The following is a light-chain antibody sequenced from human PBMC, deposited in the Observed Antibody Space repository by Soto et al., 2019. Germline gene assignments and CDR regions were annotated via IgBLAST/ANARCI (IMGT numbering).Light chain of an antibody. V-gene: IGKV1-5*01. Sequence: DTRMTQSPSTLSASVGDTVTITCRASRNIERWLAWYQHKPGKPPKLLILNASTLGSGVPSRFSGSGSGTEFTLTISSLQPDDFATYYCQYCDTRWPCGQGTKVDIK. CDR2: NAS. J-gene: IGKJ1*01. CDR3: QYCDTRWP. CDR1: RNIERW.